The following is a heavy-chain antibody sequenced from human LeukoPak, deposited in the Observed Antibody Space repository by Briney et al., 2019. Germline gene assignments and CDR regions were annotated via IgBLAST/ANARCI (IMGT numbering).Heavy chain of an antibody. Sequence: SETLSLTCAVYGGSFSGYYWSWIRQPPGKGLEWIGEINHSGRTNYNPSLKSRVTISVDTSKNQFSLKLSSVTAADTAVYYCARDSGGSYGFNWFDPWGQGTLVTVSS. CDR3: ARDSGGSYGFNWFDP. D-gene: IGHD2-15*01. CDR1: GGSFSGYY. V-gene: IGHV4-34*01. J-gene: IGHJ5*02. CDR2: INHSGRT.